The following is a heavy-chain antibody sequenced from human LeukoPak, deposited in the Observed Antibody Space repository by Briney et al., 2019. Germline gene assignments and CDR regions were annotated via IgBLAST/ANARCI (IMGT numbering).Heavy chain of an antibody. CDR1: GFTFSNYG. CDR3: ARDHYDFWSGYYWFDY. D-gene: IGHD3-3*01. Sequence: GGSLRLSCAASGFTFSNYGMHWVRQAPGKGLEWVAFIRYDESDKYYADSVKGRFTISRDNAKNSLYLQMNSLRAEDTAVYYSARDHYDFWSGYYWFDYWGQGTLVTVSS. CDR2: IRYDESDK. V-gene: IGHV3-30*02. J-gene: IGHJ4*02.